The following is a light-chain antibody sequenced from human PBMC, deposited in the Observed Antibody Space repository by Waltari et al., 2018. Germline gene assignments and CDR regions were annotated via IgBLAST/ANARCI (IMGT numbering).Light chain of an antibody. CDR2: GAS. CDR1: QGVSRA. J-gene: IGKJ1*01. V-gene: IGKV3-20*01. CDR3: QQNERLPGT. Sequence: EIVLTQSPGPLSLSPGERATLSCRASQGVSRALAWYQQKPGQAPRLLIYGASSRAAGVPDRFSGGGSGTDFSLTISRLEPEDFAVYYCQQNERLPGTFGQGTKVEIK.